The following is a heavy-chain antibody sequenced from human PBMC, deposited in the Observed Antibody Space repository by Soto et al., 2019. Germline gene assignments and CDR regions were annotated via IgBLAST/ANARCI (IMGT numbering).Heavy chain of an antibody. V-gene: IGHV4-39*01. Sequence: QLQLQESGPGLVKPSKTLSLTCTVSGGSISSSSYYWGWIRQPPGKGLEWIGSIYYSGSTYYNPSVKSRVTISVDTSKNQFSLKLSSVTAADTAVYYCARLAHYGDRDYYYYYYGMDVWGQGTTVTVSS. CDR2: IYYSGST. CDR1: GGSISSSSYY. CDR3: ARLAHYGDRDYYYYYYGMDV. J-gene: IGHJ6*02. D-gene: IGHD4-17*01.